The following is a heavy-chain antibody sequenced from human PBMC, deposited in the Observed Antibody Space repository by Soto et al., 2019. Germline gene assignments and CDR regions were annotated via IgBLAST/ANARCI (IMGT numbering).Heavy chain of an antibody. J-gene: IGHJ4*02. CDR2: IYYTGNS. CDR1: NGSISTNGHY. CDR3: AREQWGFDS. D-gene: IGHD6-19*01. V-gene: IGHV4-31*03. Sequence: QVQLQESGPELVKSSQTLSLTCTVSNGSISTNGHYWTWIRQRPGKGLEWIAYIYYTGNSYYKPSLKSRLTISIDTSKNQFSLTLRSVTAADTAVYYCAREQWGFDSWGQGTLVTVSS.